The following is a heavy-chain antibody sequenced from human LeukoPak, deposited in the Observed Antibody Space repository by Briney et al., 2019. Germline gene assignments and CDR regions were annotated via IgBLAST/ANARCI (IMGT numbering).Heavy chain of an antibody. Sequence: GGSLRLSCAASRFTFSCYAMSWVRQAPGKGLEWVSAISGGGAGTYYADSVKGRFTISRDNSKNTLYLQMYSLRAEDTAVYYCARLPAAINGYFDPWGQGTLVTVSS. D-gene: IGHD2-2*01. J-gene: IGHJ5*02. CDR1: RFTFSCYA. CDR3: ARLPAAINGYFDP. CDR2: ISGGGAGT. V-gene: IGHV3-23*01.